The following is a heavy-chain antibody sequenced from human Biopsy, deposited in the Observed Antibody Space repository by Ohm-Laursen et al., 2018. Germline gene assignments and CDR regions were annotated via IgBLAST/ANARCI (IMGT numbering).Heavy chain of an antibody. Sequence: SLRLSCAAFGFTFDDYAMHWVRQAPAKGLEWVSGISWSSGTIGYADSVKGRFTVSRDNAKNSLFLQMNSLRVEDTALYYCVKSAYSSGFWEASDYWGQGTLVTVSS. J-gene: IGHJ4*02. V-gene: IGHV3-9*01. CDR2: ISWSSGTI. CDR3: VKSAYSSGFWEASDY. CDR1: GFTFDDYA. D-gene: IGHD6-19*01.